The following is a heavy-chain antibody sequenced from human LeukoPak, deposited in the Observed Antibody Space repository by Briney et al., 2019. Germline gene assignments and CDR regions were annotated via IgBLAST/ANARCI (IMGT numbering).Heavy chain of an antibody. CDR2: IYYSGST. CDR1: GGSISSGGYY. Sequence: SETLSLTCTVSGGSISSGGYYWSWIRQHPGKGLEWIGYIYYSGSTYYNPSLKSRVTISVDTSKNQFSLKLSSVTAADTAVYYCARDRVDSSGYSYYYYYGMDVWGQGTTVTVSS. V-gene: IGHV4-31*03. J-gene: IGHJ6*02. D-gene: IGHD3-22*01. CDR3: ARDRVDSSGYSYYYYYGMDV.